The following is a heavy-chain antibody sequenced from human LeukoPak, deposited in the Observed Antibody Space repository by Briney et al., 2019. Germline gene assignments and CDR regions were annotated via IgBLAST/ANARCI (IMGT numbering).Heavy chain of an antibody. CDR2: MPSTGSA. CDR3: ARDGASGRGYYYYYGMDV. D-gene: IGHD1-26*01. CDR1: GFTVSTNY. Sequence: GGSLRLSCAASGFTVSTNYMRWVRQAPGKGLEWVSIMPSTGSAYYADSVKGRFTFSRDDSNNTLYLQMNSLRAEDTAVYYCARDGASGRGYYYYYGMDVWGPGTTVTVSS. V-gene: IGHV3-53*01. J-gene: IGHJ6*02.